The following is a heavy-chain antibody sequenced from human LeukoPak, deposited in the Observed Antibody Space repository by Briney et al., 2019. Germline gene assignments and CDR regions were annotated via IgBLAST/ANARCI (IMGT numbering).Heavy chain of an antibody. D-gene: IGHD2-21*02. CDR2: ISYDGSNK. CDR1: GFTFSSYG. CDR3: HSYCGGDCYSIFDFDY. Sequence: GGSLRLSCAASGFTFSSYGMHWVRQAPGKGLEWVAVISYDGSNKYYADSVKGRFTISRDNSKNTLYLQMNSLRAEDTAVYYCHSYCGGDCYSIFDFDYWGQGTLVTVSS. J-gene: IGHJ4*02. V-gene: IGHV3-30*03.